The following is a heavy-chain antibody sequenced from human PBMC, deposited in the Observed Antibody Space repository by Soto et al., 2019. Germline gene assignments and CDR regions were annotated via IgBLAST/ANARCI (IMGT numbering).Heavy chain of an antibody. Sequence: EVQLVESGGGLIQPGGSLRLSCAAYGLTVSVDSMIWVRQAPGQGLEWVSLFYNTGLIHYADSVKGRFTISRDNSKNTLCLQMNSRIAEDTAVYFCARHDWLDPWGQGTLVTPSS. J-gene: IGHJ5*02. CDR1: GLTVSVDS. CDR2: FYNTGLI. V-gene: IGHV3-53*01. CDR3: ARHDWLDP.